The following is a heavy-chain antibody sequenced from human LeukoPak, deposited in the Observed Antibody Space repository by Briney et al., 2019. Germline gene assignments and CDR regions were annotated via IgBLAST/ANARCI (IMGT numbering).Heavy chain of an antibody. Sequence: GGSLRLSCAASGFTFSSYWMSWVRQAPGKGLEWVTNIKQDGSEKYYMDSVKGRFTISRDNAKNSLYLQMNSLRAEDTAVYYCARESAVLSPHFDYWGQGTLVTVSS. D-gene: IGHD3-16*01. J-gene: IGHJ4*02. CDR2: IKQDGSEK. V-gene: IGHV3-7*01. CDR3: ARESAVLSPHFDY. CDR1: GFTFSSYW.